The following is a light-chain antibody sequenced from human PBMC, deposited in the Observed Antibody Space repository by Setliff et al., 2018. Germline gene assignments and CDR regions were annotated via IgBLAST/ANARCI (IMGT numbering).Light chain of an antibody. CDR1: SRDVGGYNF. J-gene: IGLJ1*01. CDR2: DVT. CDR3: NAYTSGTTYV. V-gene: IGLV2-14*01. Sequence: QSALTQPAAVSGSPGQSIAISCTGTSRDVGGYNFVSWYQQHPDKAPKLLIYDVTVRPSGVSDRFSGSKSGNTASLTISGLQTEDEADYYCNAYTSGTTYVFGTGTKVTVL.